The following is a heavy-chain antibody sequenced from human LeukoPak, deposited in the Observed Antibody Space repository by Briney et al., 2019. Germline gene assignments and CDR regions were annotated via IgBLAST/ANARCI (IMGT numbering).Heavy chain of an antibody. V-gene: IGHV3-21*01. Sequence: GGSLRLSCAASGFTFSSYSMNWVRQAPGKGLGWVSSISSSSSYIYYADSVKGRFTISRDNAKNSLYLQMNSLRAEDTAVYYCAREGLVPGLGDYWGQGTLVTVSS. D-gene: IGHD6-19*01. CDR1: GFTFSSYS. J-gene: IGHJ4*02. CDR2: ISSSSSYI. CDR3: AREGLVPGLGDY.